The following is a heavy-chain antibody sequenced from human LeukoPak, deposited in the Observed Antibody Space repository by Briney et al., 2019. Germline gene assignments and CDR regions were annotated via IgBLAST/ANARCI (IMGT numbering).Heavy chain of an antibody. CDR3: GRRPGGAIEY. J-gene: IGHJ4*02. CDR1: DGSISSNNYY. Sequence: SETLSLTCTVSDGSISSNNYYWCWIRQPPGKGLEWIGSISYGGTTYYNPSLESRVTISVDTSKNQFSLNLSSVTAADTAVYYCGRRPGGAIEYWGQGTLVTVSS. D-gene: IGHD2-2*02. V-gene: IGHV4-39*01. CDR2: ISYGGTT.